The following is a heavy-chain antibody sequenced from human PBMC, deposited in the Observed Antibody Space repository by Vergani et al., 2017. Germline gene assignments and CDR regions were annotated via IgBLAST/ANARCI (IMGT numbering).Heavy chain of an antibody. J-gene: IGHJ4*02. Sequence: QVQLVQSGAEVKKPGSSVKVSCKASGGTFSSYTISWVRQAPGQGLEWMGRIIPILGIANYAQKFQGRVTITADKSTSTAYMELSSLRSADTAVYYCARDLGYCSGGSWSYWGQGTLVTVSS. CDR1: GGTFSSYT. CDR3: ARDLGYCSGGSWSY. V-gene: IGHV1-69*08. CDR2: IIPILGIA. D-gene: IGHD2-15*01.